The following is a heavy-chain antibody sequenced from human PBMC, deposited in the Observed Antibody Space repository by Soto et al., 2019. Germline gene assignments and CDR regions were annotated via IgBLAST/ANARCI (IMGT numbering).Heavy chain of an antibody. J-gene: IGHJ6*02. CDR1: GFPFSSYW. Sequence: GVSLRLSCAASGFPFSSYWMHWVRNVSGNGLVWVSRINYDGSDAGYSDSVKGRFTISRDNAKNTMYLQMNSLRAEDTGGYYCARQLPPAIRGGHYYYYRMYVWGQGTTVTVSS. D-gene: IGHD2-2*02. CDR3: ARQLPPAIRGGHYYYYRMYV. CDR2: INYDGSDA. V-gene: IGHV3-74*01.